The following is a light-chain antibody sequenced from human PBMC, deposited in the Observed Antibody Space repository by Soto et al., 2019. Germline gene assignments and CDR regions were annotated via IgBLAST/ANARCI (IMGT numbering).Light chain of an antibody. Sequence: QSALTQPASVSGSPGQSITLSCTGTRSNVGDYNHVSWYQQHPGKAPRLMIYDVSNRPSGVSNRFSGPKSGNTASLTISGLQAEDEADYYCSSYTSSSLVVFGGGTKVTVL. CDR3: SSYTSSSLVV. CDR2: DVS. J-gene: IGLJ2*01. V-gene: IGLV2-14*01. CDR1: RSNVGDYNH.